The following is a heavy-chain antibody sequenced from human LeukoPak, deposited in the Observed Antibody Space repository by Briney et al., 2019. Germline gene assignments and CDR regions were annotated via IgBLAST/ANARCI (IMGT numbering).Heavy chain of an antibody. D-gene: IGHD3-16*01. CDR3: TTSPTFGGANY. J-gene: IGHJ4*02. CDR2: IKSKTDGGTT. V-gene: IGHV3-15*01. CDR1: GFIFSNAW. Sequence: GGSLRLSCAASGFIFSNAWMSWVRQAPGKGLEWVGRIKSKTDGGTTDYAAPVKGRFTISRDDSKNTLYLQMNSLKTEDTAVYYCTTSPTFGGANYWGQGTLVTVSS.